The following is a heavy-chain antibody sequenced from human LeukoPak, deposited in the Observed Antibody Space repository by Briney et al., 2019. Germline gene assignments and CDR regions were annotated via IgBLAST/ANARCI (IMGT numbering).Heavy chain of an antibody. CDR3: AAHFGFWSGYYRCYYYYYMDV. CDR2: IGTAGDT. CDR1: GFTFSSYD. V-gene: IGHV3-13*03. J-gene: IGHJ6*03. Sequence: GGSLRLSCAACGFTFSSYDMHWVRQATGKGLEWVSAIGTAGDTYYPGSVKGQFTISRENAKNSLYLQMNSLRAGDTAVYYCAAHFGFWSGYYRCYYYYYMDVWGKGTTVTVSS. D-gene: IGHD3-3*01.